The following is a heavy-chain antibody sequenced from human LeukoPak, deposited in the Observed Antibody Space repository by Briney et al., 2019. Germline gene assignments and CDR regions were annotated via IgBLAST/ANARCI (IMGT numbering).Heavy chain of an antibody. CDR2: INHSGST. V-gene: IGHV4-34*01. CDR3: ARGRGDYYDSSGYYLVGSDY. D-gene: IGHD3-22*01. Sequence: SETLSLTCAVYGGSFSGYYWSWIRQPPGKGLEWIGEINHSGSTNYNPSLKSRVTISVDTPKNQFSLKLSSVTAADTAVYYCARGRGDYYDSSGYYLVGSDYWGQGTLVTVSS. J-gene: IGHJ4*02. CDR1: GGSFSGYY.